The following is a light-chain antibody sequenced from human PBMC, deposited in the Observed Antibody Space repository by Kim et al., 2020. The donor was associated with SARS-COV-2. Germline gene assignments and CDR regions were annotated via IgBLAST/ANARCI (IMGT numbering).Light chain of an antibody. J-gene: IGKJ1*01. CDR1: HSVSSN. CDR2: HSS. CDR3: QQYDSWPPGT. Sequence: APGETVPHSCRAIHSVSSNLAWYQQMPSQAPRLLIYHSSTRATGIAARFSGGGSGTEFTLTISSLQSEEIAAYYCQQYDSWPPGTFGQGTKVDIK. V-gene: IGKV3-15*01.